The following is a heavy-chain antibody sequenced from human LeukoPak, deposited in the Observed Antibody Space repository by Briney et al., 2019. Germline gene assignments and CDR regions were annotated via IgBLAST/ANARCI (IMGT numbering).Heavy chain of an antibody. CDR3: ARGRAYYDSSGYYYGY. V-gene: IGHV4-34*01. CDR2: INHSEST. J-gene: IGHJ4*02. D-gene: IGHD3-22*01. CDR1: GGSFSGYY. Sequence: PSETLSLTCAVYGGSFSGYYWSWIRQPPGKGLEWIGEINHSESTNYNPSLKSRVTISVDTSKNQFSLKLSSVTAADTAVYYCARGRAYYDSSGYYYGYWGQGTLVTVSS.